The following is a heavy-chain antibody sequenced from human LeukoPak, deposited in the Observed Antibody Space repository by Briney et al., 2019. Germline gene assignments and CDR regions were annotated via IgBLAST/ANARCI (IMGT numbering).Heavy chain of an antibody. CDR1: GGSFSSYY. D-gene: IGHD6-13*01. V-gene: IGHV4-59*01. CDR2: IYYSGST. Sequence: SETLSLTCAVYGGSFSSYYWSWIRQPPGKGLEWIGYIYYSGSTNYNPSLKSRVTISVDTSKNQFSLKLSSVTAADTAVYYCARGLIGQQRVYYFDYWGQGTLVTVSS. J-gene: IGHJ4*02. CDR3: ARGLIGQQRVYYFDY.